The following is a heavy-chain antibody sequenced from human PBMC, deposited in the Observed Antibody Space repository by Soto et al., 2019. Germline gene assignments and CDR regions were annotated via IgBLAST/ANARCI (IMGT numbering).Heavy chain of an antibody. V-gene: IGHV1-46*01. J-gene: IGHJ5*02. CDR2: INPSGGST. D-gene: IGHD3-22*01. CDR1: GYTFTSYY. CDR3: ASLIVVVPS. Sequence: QVQLVQSGAEVKKPGASVKVSCKASGYTFTSYYMHWVRQAPGQGLEWMGIINPSGGSTSYAQKFQGRVTMTSGTSTSTVYMELSSLRSEDTAVYYCASLIVVVPSWGQGTLVTVSS.